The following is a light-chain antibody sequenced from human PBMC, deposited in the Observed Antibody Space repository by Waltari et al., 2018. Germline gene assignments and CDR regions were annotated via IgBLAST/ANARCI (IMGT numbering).Light chain of an antibody. CDR3: ATWDDGLSGV. CDR1: SSNIGTHY. J-gene: IGLJ2*01. Sequence: HSVLTQPPSASGTPGQRVTISCSGSSSNIGTHYVDCYQQLPGTAPKLLMYKDDQLPSGVPARCSGSKSGTSASLASSGLRSEDEADYYCATWDDGLSGVFGGGTKLTVL. CDR2: KDD. V-gene: IGLV1-47*01.